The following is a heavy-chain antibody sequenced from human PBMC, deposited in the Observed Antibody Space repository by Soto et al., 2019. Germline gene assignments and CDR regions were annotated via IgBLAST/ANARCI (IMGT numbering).Heavy chain of an antibody. CDR1: GGSINKYY. V-gene: IGHV4-59*01. J-gene: IGHJ4*02. CDR3: ARVGSLWLDELL. D-gene: IGHD3-10*01. CDR2: VFHTEST. Sequence: QVQLQESGPGLVKPSETLSLTCTVSGGSINKYYWSWIRQSPGKGLEWIRYVFHTESTNYNPSLKSRVTISVDTSKNHFSLRLSSVTAADTAVYYCARVGSLWLDELLWGQGTLVTVSS.